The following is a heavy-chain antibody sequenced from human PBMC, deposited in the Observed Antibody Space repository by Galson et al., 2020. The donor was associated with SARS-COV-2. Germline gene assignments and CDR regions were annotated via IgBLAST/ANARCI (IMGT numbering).Heavy chain of an antibody. D-gene: IGHD5-12*01. J-gene: IGHJ4*02. Sequence: GGSMRLSCAASGFTFRNSGMHWVRQAPGKGLEWVAVIWSDGSRKYYADSVKGRFAVSRDNSNGILYLQMNSLRVEDTAVYYCAKDPAGYNAYYFDYWGQGGLLTGAS. CDR3: AKDPAGYNAYYFDY. CDR2: IWSDGSRK. V-gene: IGHV3-33*06. CDR1: GFTFRNSG.